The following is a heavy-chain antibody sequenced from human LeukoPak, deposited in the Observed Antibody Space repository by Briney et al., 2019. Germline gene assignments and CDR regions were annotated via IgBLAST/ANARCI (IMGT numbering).Heavy chain of an antibody. Sequence: GGSLRLSCAASGFTVSSNYMSWVHQAPGTGLEWVSVIYSGGGTYYADSVKGRFTISRNNSKNTLYLQMNSLRAEDTAVCYCARDGGGGWLPPKPFDFWGQGTLVTVSS. J-gene: IGHJ4*02. CDR3: ARDGGGGWLPPKPFDF. CDR2: IYSGGGT. CDR1: GFTVSSNY. D-gene: IGHD5-24*01. V-gene: IGHV3-66*01.